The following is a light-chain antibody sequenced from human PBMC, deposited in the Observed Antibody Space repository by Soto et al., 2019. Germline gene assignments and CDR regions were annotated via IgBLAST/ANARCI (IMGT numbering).Light chain of an antibody. CDR3: QQYNNWPLT. Sequence: SVLRQSPATLSVAPVTSSTLSCMASQSVSSNLAWYQQKPGQAPRLLIYGASTRATGIPARFSGSGSGTEFTLTVSSLQSEDFAVYYCQQYNNWPLTFGGGTKVDIK. V-gene: IGKV3-15*01. CDR1: QSVSSN. CDR2: GAS. J-gene: IGKJ4*01.